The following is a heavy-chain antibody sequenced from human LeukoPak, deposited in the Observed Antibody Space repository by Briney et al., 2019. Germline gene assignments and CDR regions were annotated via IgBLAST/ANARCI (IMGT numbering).Heavy chain of an antibody. CDR1: GFTFGDYA. Sequence: GGCLRLSCTASGFTFGDYAMSWGRQAPGKGLEWVGFIRSKVYGGTTEHAASVKGRFTISRDDSKSIAYLQMNSLKTEETAVYYCTGHRFSGGSCYNYWGQGTLVTVSS. V-gene: IGHV3-49*04. CDR3: TGHRFSGGSCYNY. J-gene: IGHJ4*02. D-gene: IGHD2-15*01. CDR2: IRSKVYGGTT.